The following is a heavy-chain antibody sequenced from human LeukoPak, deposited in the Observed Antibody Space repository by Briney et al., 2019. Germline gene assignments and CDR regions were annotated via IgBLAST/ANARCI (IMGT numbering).Heavy chain of an antibody. CDR3: AKDLSYGSNWFDP. CDR2: IWYDGSKK. Sequence: PGGSLRLSCAASGFTFSSHGMHWVRQAPGKGLEWVALIWYDGSKKNYADSVKGRFTISRDDSKSTLYLQINSLRAEATAVYYCAKDLSYGSNWFDPWGQGTLVTVSS. CDR1: GFTFSSHG. V-gene: IGHV3-33*06. J-gene: IGHJ5*02. D-gene: IGHD5-18*01.